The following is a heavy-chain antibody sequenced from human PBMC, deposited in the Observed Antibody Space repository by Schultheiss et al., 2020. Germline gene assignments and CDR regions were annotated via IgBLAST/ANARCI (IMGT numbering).Heavy chain of an antibody. CDR1: GWSISRGYY. V-gene: IGHV4-38-2*01. CDR3: ARGEMATIID. D-gene: IGHD5-24*01. J-gene: IGHJ4*02. Sequence: SETLSLTCAVSGWSISRGYYWAWIRQAPGKGLEWIGSIYHIGGAFYNPSLESRVTISVDTSKNHVSLKLSSVTAADTAIYYCARGEMATIIDWGQGTLVTVSS. CDR2: IYHIGGA.